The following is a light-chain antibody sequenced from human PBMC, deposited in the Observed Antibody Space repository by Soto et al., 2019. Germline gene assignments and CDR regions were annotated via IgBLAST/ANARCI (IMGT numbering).Light chain of an antibody. Sequence: EIVLTQSQATLSLSPGERATLSCMASQSVTNSLAWYQQKPGQAPRLLVYDASNRATGIPARFSGSGSGTDFTLTISSLEPEDFAVYYCQQRSNWPITFGQGTRLEIK. CDR1: QSVTNS. CDR3: QQRSNWPIT. J-gene: IGKJ5*01. V-gene: IGKV3-11*01. CDR2: DAS.